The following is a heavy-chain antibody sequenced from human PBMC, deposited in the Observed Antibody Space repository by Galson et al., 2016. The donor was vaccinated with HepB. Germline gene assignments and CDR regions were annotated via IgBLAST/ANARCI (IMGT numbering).Heavy chain of an antibody. CDR3: AREIQGRWYYFDY. V-gene: IGHV3-33*01. CDR2: ICHDGSNK. Sequence: SLRLSCAASSFSFSTYGMHWVRQAPGKGLEWVAVICHDGSNKKYADSVKGRFTISRDNSKSTLNLQMNSLRVEDTAVYYCAREIQGRWYYFDYWGQGTLVTVSS. D-gene: IGHD3-16*01. J-gene: IGHJ4*02. CDR1: SFSFSTYG.